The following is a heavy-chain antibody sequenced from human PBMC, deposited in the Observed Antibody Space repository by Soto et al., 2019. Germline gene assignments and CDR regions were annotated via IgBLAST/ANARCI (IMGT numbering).Heavy chain of an antibody. D-gene: IGHD3-16*01. V-gene: IGHV4-4*02. Sequence: QVQLQKSGPGLVKPSGTLSLTCAVSGGSISSSNWWSWVLQPPGKGLEWIGEIYHSGSTNYNPSLKSRVNISVDKSKNQFSLKLSSVTAADTAVYYCAREGAPAPTPVWFDPWGQGTLVTVSS. CDR1: GGSISSSNW. J-gene: IGHJ5*02. CDR2: IYHSGST. CDR3: AREGAPAPTPVWFDP.